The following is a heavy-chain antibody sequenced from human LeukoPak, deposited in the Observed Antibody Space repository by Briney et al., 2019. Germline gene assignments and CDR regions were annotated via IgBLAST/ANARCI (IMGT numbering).Heavy chain of an antibody. CDR1: KLPFSSYA. Sequence: GGSLRLSCVASKLPFSSYALSWVRQAPGKGLDWFSAISGSGGTTYYADSVKGRFTISRDNSKNTLYLQMNSLRAEDTALYYCARDLTYSGWYYFDYWGQGTLVTVSS. J-gene: IGHJ4*02. V-gene: IGHV3-23*01. CDR2: ISGSGGTT. D-gene: IGHD6-19*01. CDR3: ARDLTYSGWYYFDY.